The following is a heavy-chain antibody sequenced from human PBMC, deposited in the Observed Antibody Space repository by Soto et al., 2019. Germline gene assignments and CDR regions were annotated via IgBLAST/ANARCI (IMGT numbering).Heavy chain of an antibody. CDR2: IRSKAYGATT. Sequence: PGGSLRLSCVASGFTFGDYTMSWFRQAPGGGLEWVSFIRSKAYGATTEYAASVKGRFTISRDDSKSIAYLQMNSLKSEDTAVYYCARWGYNYLDYWGQGTLVTVSS. V-gene: IGHV3-49*03. J-gene: IGHJ4*02. CDR3: ARWGYNYLDY. D-gene: IGHD5-12*01. CDR1: GFTFGDYT.